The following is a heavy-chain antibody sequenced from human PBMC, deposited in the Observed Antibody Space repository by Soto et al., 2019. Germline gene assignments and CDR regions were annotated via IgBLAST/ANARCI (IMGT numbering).Heavy chain of an antibody. CDR2: ISYDGSNK. J-gene: IGHJ6*02. Sequence: GGSLRLSCAASGFTFSSYEMNWVRQAPGKGLEWVAVISYDGSNKYYADSVKGRFTISRDNSKNTLYLQMSSLRAEDTAVYYCVKDGSSGWPYFYDMDVWGQGTTVTVSS. V-gene: IGHV3-30*18. CDR1: GFTFSSYE. CDR3: VKDGSSGWPYFYDMDV. D-gene: IGHD6-19*01.